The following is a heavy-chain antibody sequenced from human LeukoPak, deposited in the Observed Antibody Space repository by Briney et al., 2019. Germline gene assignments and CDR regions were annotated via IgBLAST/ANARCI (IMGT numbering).Heavy chain of an antibody. CDR2: IYTSGST. D-gene: IGHD6-13*01. CDR1: GGSISSYY. Sequence: SETLSLTCTVSGGSISSYYWSWIRQPAGKGLEWIGRIYTSGSTNYDPSLKSRVTMSVDTSKNQFSLKLSSVTAADTAVYYCARGRGIATAGTSDYWGQGTLVTVSS. CDR3: ARGRGIATAGTSDY. V-gene: IGHV4-4*07. J-gene: IGHJ4*02.